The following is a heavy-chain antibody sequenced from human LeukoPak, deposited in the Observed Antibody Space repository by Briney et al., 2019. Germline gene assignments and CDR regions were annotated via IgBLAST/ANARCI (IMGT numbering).Heavy chain of an antibody. V-gene: IGHV1-18*04. CDR1: GYTFTSYG. J-gene: IGHJ6*04. CDR2: ISAYNGNT. CDR3: ARLGVATTGQMPYYYGMDV. Sequence: ASMKVSCKASGYTFTSYGISWVRQAPGQGLEWMGWISAYNGNTNYAQKLQGRVTMTTDTSTSTAYMELRSLRSDDTAVYYCARLGVATTGQMPYYYGMDVWGKGTTVTVSS. D-gene: IGHD5-12*01.